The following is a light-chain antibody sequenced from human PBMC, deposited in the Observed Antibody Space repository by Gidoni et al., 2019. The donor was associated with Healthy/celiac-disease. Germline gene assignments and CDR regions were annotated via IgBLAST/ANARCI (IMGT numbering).Light chain of an antibody. CDR1: SSNIGAGYD. Sequence: QSVLTQPPSASGAPGQRGTISCTGSSSNIGAGYDVHWYQQLPGTAPKLLIYGNSNRPSGVPDRFSGSKSGTSASLAISGLQAEDEADYYCQSYDSSLSALYVFGTGTKVTVL. J-gene: IGLJ1*01. CDR2: GNS. CDR3: QSYDSSLSALYV. V-gene: IGLV1-40*01.